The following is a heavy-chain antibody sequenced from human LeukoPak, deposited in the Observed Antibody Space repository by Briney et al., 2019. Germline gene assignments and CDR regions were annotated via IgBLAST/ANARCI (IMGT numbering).Heavy chain of an antibody. CDR3: ARGDFQFDL. D-gene: IGHD2-21*02. V-gene: IGHV1-2*02. CDR2: INPKSGGT. Sequence: ASVKVSCKVSGYTLTELSMHWVRQAPGQGLEWMAWINPKSGGTNSAQKFQGRVTVTRDTSIITTYMEMRRLRFDDTAVYYCARGDFQFDLWGQGTLVTVSS. CDR1: GYTLTELS. J-gene: IGHJ4*02.